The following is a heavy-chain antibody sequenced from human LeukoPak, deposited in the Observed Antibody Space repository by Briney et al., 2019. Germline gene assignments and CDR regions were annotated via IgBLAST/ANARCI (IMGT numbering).Heavy chain of an antibody. V-gene: IGHV3-23*01. D-gene: IGHD3-3*01. CDR2: ISSSGGTT. CDR3: AKDPRPYYDGPVVY. Sequence: GGSLRLSCVASGFMFSDYAMSWVRQAPGKGPEWVSSISSSGGTTFYADSVKGRFTISRDIFKKTLYLEMKTMRAEDTAVYYCAKDPRPYYDGPVVYWGQGTLVTVSP. CDR1: GFMFSDYA. J-gene: IGHJ4*02.